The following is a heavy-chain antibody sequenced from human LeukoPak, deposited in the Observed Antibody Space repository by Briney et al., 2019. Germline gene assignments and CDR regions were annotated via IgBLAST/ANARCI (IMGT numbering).Heavy chain of an antibody. CDR1: EFTFSSYS. V-gene: IGHV3-21*01. J-gene: IGHJ4*02. CDR2: ISGSSSYI. D-gene: IGHD3-3*01. Sequence: GGSLRLSCAASEFTFSSYSMNWVRQAPGKGLEWVSSISGSSSYIYYVDSVKGRFTISRDNAKNSLYLQMNSLRAEDTAVYYCARGVRLFDYWGQGTLVTVSS. CDR3: ARGVRLFDY.